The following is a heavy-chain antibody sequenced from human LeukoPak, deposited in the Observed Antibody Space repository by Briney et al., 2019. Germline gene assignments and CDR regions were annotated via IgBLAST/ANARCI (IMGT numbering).Heavy chain of an antibody. CDR2: ISGSGGST. Sequence: GGSLRLSCAASGFTFSSYAMSWVRQAPGKGLEWVSAISGSGGSTYYADSVKGRFTISRDNSKNTLYLQMNSLRAEDTAVYYCAKDWVYCSSTSCHRRNYYYMDVWGKGTTVTVSS. J-gene: IGHJ6*03. CDR1: GFTFSSYA. D-gene: IGHD2-2*02. CDR3: AKDWVYCSSTSCHRRNYYYMDV. V-gene: IGHV3-23*01.